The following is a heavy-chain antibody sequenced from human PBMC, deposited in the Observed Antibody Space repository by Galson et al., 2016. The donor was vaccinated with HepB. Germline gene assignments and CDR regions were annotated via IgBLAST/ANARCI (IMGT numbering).Heavy chain of an antibody. CDR1: GFTFDDFT. V-gene: IGHV3-43*01. CDR3: VKESQVGQNSFGPRFDY. D-gene: IGHD3-3*01. CDR2: VTWNGTP. J-gene: IGHJ4*02. Sequence: SLRLSCAASGFTFDDFTMHWVRQAPGKGLEWVSLVTWNGTPFYADSVKGRFSISRDNDKHSLYLQMSSLGIEDAAFYYCVKESQVGQNSFGPRFDYWGQGTLVTVSS.